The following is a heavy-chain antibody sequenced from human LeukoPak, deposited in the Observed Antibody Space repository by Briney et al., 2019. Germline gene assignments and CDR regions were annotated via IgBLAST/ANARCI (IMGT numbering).Heavy chain of an antibody. CDR1: SGSISSPPYY. J-gene: IGHJ3*02. CDR3: ARGPGSATKEAFDI. V-gene: IGHV4-61*02. Sequence: SQTLSLTCTVSSGSISSPPYYWRWIRQPAGKEVEWIGRIYSSGIFDYNPSLKSRVTLSIDTSKNSFSLRLSSVTATDTAVYYCARGPGSATKEAFDIWGQGTMVTVSS. CDR2: IYSSGIF. D-gene: IGHD2-8*01.